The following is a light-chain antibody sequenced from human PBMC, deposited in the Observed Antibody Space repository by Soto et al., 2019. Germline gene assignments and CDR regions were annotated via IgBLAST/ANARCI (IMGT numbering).Light chain of an antibody. CDR1: RSLTYSDGNTY. V-gene: IGKV2-30*01. J-gene: IGKJ2*01. Sequence: DVAMTQSPLSLPVTLGQPASISCRSSRSLTYSDGNTYLNWFHLRPGQSPRRLIYKVSNRDSGVPDRFSGSGSGTDFTLKISRVEAEDVGVYYCMQGTHCPPYTFGQGTKLDIK. CDR2: KVS. CDR3: MQGTHCPPYT.